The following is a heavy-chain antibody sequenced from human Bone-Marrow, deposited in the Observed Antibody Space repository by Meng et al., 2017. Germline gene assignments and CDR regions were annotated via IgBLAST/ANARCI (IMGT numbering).Heavy chain of an antibody. Sequence: VPLQESGPGRVKPAQSLSLTCSVSGGSINSASYYWSWIRQHPGKGLEWIGYIYYTENTYYNPSLKSPMTISLDKSKNQFSLKLNSVTVADTAVYYCARGRASCSSGGCSLGWFDPWGQGTLVTVSS. D-gene: IGHD2-15*01. CDR1: GGSINSASYY. V-gene: IGHV4-31*01. J-gene: IGHJ5*02. CDR3: ARGRASCSSGGCSLGWFDP. CDR2: IYYTENT.